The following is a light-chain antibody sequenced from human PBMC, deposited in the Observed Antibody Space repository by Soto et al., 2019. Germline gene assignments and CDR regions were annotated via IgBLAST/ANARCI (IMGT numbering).Light chain of an antibody. CDR3: SSWATSTTMI. V-gene: IGLV2-14*03. CDR1: RSDIGAYNF. J-gene: IGLJ2*01. CDR2: DVN. Sequence: QSALTQPASVSGSPGQWITISCTGTRSDIGAYNFVSWYQQHPGEVPKLILYDVNVRPSGVSNRFSGSKSGNTSSVTISGRQAEEEADYYCSSWATSTTMIFGGGTKLTVL.